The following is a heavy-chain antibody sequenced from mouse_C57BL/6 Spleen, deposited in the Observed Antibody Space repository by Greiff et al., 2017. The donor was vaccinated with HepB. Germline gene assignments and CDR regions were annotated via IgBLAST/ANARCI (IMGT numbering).Heavy chain of an antibody. J-gene: IGHJ4*01. CDR1: GYTFTSYW. CDR3: ARIGRGDYDVKGYAMDY. V-gene: IGHV1-72*01. D-gene: IGHD2-4*01. Sequence: VKLQQPGAELVKPGASVKLSCKASGYTFTSYWMHWVKQRPGRGLEWIGRIDPNSGGTKYNEKFKSKATLTVDKPSSTAYMQLSSLTSEDSAVYYCARIGRGDYDVKGYAMDYWGQGTSVTVSS. CDR2: IDPNSGGT.